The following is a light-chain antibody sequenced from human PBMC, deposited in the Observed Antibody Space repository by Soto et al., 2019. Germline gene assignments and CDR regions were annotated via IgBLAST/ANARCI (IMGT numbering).Light chain of an antibody. CDR1: QGISNY. V-gene: IGKV1-27*01. CDR3: QKYDSALGT. J-gene: IGKJ1*01. Sequence: DIQMTQSPSSLSASVGDRVTITCRATQGISNYLAWYQQKPGKVPKLLIYAASTLQSGVPSRFSGSVSGTDFTLTISSLQPEDVATYYCQKYDSALGTFGQGTKVEIK. CDR2: AAS.